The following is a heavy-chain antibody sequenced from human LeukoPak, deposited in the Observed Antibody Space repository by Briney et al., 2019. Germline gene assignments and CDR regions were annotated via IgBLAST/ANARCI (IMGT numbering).Heavy chain of an antibody. CDR2: IYSDGRT. CDR1: GFTVSSYY. D-gene: IGHD1-26*01. V-gene: IGHV3-53*01. Sequence: GGSLRLSCAASGFTVSSYYLTWVRQAPGKGLEWVSVIYSDGRTFYADSVKGRFTISRDDSKNTLYLQMNNLRAEDMAVYYCGRGRPSYYFDYWGQGTLVTVSS. CDR3: GRGRPSYYFDY. J-gene: IGHJ4*02.